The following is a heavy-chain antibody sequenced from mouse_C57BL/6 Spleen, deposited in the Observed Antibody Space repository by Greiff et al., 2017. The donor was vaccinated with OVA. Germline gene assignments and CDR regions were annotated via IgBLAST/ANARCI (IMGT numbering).Heavy chain of an antibody. D-gene: IGHD2-1*01. CDR2: ISYDGSN. CDR1: GYSITSGYY. Sequence: EVKLQESGPGLVKPSQSLSLTCSVTGYSITSGYYWNWIRQFPGNKLEWMGYISYDGSNNYNPSLKNRISITRDTSKNQFFLKLNSVTTEDTATYYCAREIYYGRMDYWGQGTSVTVSS. CDR3: AREIYYGRMDY. J-gene: IGHJ4*01. V-gene: IGHV3-6*01.